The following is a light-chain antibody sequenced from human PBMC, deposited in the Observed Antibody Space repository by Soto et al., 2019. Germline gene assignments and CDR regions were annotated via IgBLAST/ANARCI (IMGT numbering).Light chain of an antibody. V-gene: IGKV3-20*01. J-gene: IGKJ3*01. CDR2: GAS. CDR3: QQYGSSPY. Sequence: EIVLTQSPGTLSLSPGERATLSCRASESVSNRYLAWYQLKPGQAPRLLIYGASSRAAGIPDRFSGSGSGTDFPLTISRLEPEDFAVYYFQQYGSSPYFGPWTKVDGK. CDR1: ESVSNRY.